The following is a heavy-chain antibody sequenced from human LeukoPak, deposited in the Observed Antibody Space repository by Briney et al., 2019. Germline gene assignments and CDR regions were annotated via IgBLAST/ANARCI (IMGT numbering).Heavy chain of an antibody. V-gene: IGHV3-74*01. Sequence: QPGGSLRLSCAASGFTFSSYWMHWVRQTPGKGLVWLSRIIGDGSSTNYAESVKGRFTISRDNAKNTVYLQMNSLRDEDTAVYYCLRGGGSGCYGYFQHWGQGTLVTVSS. CDR2: IIGDGSST. CDR1: GFTFSSYW. CDR3: LRGGGSGCYGYFQH. J-gene: IGHJ1*01. D-gene: IGHD3-10*01.